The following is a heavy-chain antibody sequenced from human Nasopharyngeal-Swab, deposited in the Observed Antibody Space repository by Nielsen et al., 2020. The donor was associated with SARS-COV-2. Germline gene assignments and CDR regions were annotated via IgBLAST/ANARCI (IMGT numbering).Heavy chain of an antibody. D-gene: IGHD3-22*01. J-gene: IGHJ6*02. Sequence: SGPTLVQPTQTLTLTCTFSGFSLSTSGMCVSWIRQPPGKALEWLALIDWDDDRYYSTSLKTRLTISKDTSKNQVVLTMTNMDPVDTATYYCARILSTYYDSSGIPRPGVMDVWGQGTTVTVSS. V-gene: IGHV2-70*01. CDR3: ARILSTYYDSSGIPRPGVMDV. CDR2: IDWDDDR. CDR1: GFSLSTSGMC.